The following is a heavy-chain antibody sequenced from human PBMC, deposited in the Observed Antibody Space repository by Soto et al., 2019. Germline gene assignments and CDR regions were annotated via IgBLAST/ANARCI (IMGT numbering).Heavy chain of an antibody. CDR2: TRNKANSYTT. CDR3: ARDNGGSYDY. J-gene: IGHJ4*02. CDR1: GFTFSDYY. V-gene: IGHV3-72*01. Sequence: GGSLRLSCAASGFTFSDYYMDWVRQVPGKGLEWVGRTRNKANSYTTEYAASVRGRFSISRDDSKDSMYLQMYSLKTEDTAVYYCARDNGGSYDYWGQGALVIGSS. D-gene: IGHD3-16*01.